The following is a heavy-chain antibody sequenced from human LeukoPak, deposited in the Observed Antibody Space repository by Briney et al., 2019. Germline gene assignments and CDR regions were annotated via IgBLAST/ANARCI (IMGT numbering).Heavy chain of an antibody. CDR1: GYTFSNYD. J-gene: IGHJ4*02. CDR3: AKDVWAVRPNYFDY. Sequence: GGSLRLSCVASGYTFSNYDMHGVREAPGRGLEWVSVINDRGGSTYYADSVRARFTISRDNSTNTLYLQMNSVRAEDTAVYYCAKDVWAVRPNYFDYWGQGTLVTVSS. D-gene: IGHD6-6*01. V-gene: IGHV3-23*01. CDR2: INDRGGST.